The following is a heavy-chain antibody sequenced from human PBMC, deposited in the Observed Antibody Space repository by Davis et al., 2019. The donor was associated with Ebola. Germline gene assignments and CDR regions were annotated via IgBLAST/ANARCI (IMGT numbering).Heavy chain of an antibody. CDR1: GFTVGSHY. V-gene: IGHV3-53*01. CDR3: ARDLAYYGLDV. Sequence: GGSLRLSCAASGFTVGSHYMSWVRQAPGRGLDWVSVIYGGGTTYYADSVKGRFTISRDNSDNTLYLQMNSLRVEDTAAYYCARDLAYYGLDVWGKGTSVTVSS. J-gene: IGHJ6*04. CDR2: IYGGGTT.